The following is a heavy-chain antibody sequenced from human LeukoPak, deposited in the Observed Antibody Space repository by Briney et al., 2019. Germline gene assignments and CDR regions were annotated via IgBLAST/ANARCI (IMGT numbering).Heavy chain of an antibody. CDR1: GFTFSNYA. CDR3: AKDGGRYFDHDALDV. CDR2: ITGGGSST. D-gene: IGHD3-9*01. V-gene: IGHV3-23*01. Sequence: GGSLRLSCAASGFTFSNYAMAWVRQSPGKGLEWVSTITGGGSSTYYADSVKGRFTISRDNSKNTLYVQMNSLTVEDTAIYFCAKDGGRYFDHDALDVWGQGTMVTVSS. J-gene: IGHJ3*01.